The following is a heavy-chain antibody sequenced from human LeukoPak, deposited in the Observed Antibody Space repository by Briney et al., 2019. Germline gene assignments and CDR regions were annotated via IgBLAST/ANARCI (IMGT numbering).Heavy chain of an antibody. V-gene: IGHV3-48*04. CDR1: GFTFSSYS. D-gene: IGHD3-22*01. J-gene: IGHJ4*02. Sequence: GGSLRLSCAASGFTFSSYSMNWVRQAPGKGLEWVSYISSSSTIYYADSVKGRFTISRDNAKNSLYLQMNSLRAEDTAVYYCARGDYYDSSGYYFPAGYWGQGTLVTVSS. CDR2: ISSSSTI. CDR3: ARGDYYDSSGYYFPAGY.